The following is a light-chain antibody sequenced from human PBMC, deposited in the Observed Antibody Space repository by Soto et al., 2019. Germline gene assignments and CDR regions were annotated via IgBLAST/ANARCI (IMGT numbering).Light chain of an antibody. Sequence: DVVMTQSPLSLPVTLGQAASISCRSSQSLVDSAGNTYLSWFQQRPGQSPRRLIYKVSNRDSGVPDRFCGSGSGTDFTLKISRVEAEDVGVYYCMQCTRSLFTFCPGTKVDIK. CDR3: MQCTRSLFT. J-gene: IGKJ3*01. CDR1: QSLVDSAGNTY. V-gene: IGKV2-30*01. CDR2: KVS.